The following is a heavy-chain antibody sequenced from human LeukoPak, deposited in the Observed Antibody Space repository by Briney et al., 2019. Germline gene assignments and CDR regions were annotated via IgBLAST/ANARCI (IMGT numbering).Heavy chain of an antibody. J-gene: IGHJ6*03. CDR1: GFTFSSYS. V-gene: IGHV3-21*01. CDR2: ISSSSSYI. Sequence: GGSLRLSCAASGFTFSSYSMNWVRQAPGKGLEWVSSISSSSSYIYYADPVKGRFTISRDNAKNSLYLQMNSLRAEDTAVYYCARDRSKYYGRSYYMDVWGKGTTVTVSS. CDR3: ARDRSKYYGRSYYMDV. D-gene: IGHD3-10*01.